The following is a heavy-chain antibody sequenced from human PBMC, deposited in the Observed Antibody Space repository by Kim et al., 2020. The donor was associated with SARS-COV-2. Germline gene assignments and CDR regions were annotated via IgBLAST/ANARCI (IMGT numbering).Heavy chain of an antibody. D-gene: IGHD5-12*01. Sequence: SETLSLTCTVSGGSISSSSYYWGWIRQPPGKGLEWIGSIYYSGSTYYNPSLKSRVTISVDTSKNQFSLKLSSVTAADTAVYYCARDGEMATIPVGWFDPWGQGTLVTVSS. CDR3: ARDGEMATIPVGWFDP. CDR1: GGSISSSSYY. CDR2: IYYSGST. J-gene: IGHJ5*02. V-gene: IGHV4-39*07.